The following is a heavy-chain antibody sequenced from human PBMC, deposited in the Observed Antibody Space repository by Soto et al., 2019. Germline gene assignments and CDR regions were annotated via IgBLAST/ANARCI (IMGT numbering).Heavy chain of an antibody. CDR2: SSTYNGNT. D-gene: IGHD2-15*01. J-gene: IGHJ4*02. CDR3: ARPQDYSGYFDY. Sequence: QVPLMQSGPEVKKPGASVKVSCKASGYTFSNYDITWVRQAPGQGLEWMGWSSTYNGNTDYAQKLQGRVTMTTDTSTSTAYMELRSLRSEDTAVYYCARPQDYSGYFDYWGQGTLVTVSS. V-gene: IGHV1-18*04. CDR1: GYTFSNYD.